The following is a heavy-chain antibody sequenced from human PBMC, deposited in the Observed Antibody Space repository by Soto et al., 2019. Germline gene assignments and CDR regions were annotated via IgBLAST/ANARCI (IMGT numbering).Heavy chain of an antibody. V-gene: IGHV5-51*01. CDR3: ARQVGDDSTPRDYYYGMDV. D-gene: IGHD3-22*01. J-gene: IGHJ6*02. CDR2: IYPGDSDT. Sequence: GESLKISCKGSGYSFTSYWIGWVRQMPGKGLEWMGIIYPGDSDTRYSPSFQGQVTISADKSISTAYLQWSSLKASDTAMYYCARQVGDDSTPRDYYYGMDVWGQGTTVTVSS. CDR1: GYSFTSYW.